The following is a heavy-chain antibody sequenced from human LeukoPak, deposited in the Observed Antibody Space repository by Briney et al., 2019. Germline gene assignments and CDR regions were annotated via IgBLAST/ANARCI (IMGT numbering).Heavy chain of an antibody. Sequence: GGSLRLSCAASGFTFSSYSMNWVRQAPGKGLQWVSSISSSSSYIYYADSVKGRFTISRDNARNSLYLQMNSLRAEDTAVYYCAEEGRVRDFDYWGQGTLVTVSS. CDR1: GFTFSSYS. D-gene: IGHD3-10*01. J-gene: IGHJ4*02. V-gene: IGHV3-21*01. CDR3: AEEGRVRDFDY. CDR2: ISSSSSYI.